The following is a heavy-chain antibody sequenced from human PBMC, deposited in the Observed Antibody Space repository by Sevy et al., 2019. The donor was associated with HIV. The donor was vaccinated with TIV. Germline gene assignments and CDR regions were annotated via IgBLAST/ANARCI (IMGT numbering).Heavy chain of an antibody. D-gene: IGHD3-22*01. CDR2: IDYSGST. Sequence: WETLSLTCTVSGGSISSYYWSWIRQPPGKGLEWIGYIDYSGSTNYNPSLKSRVTISVDTSKNQFSLKLSSVTAADTALYCCARDPYYYDSSGYRINYYGMDVWGQGTTVTVSS. CDR3: ARDPYYYDSSGYRINYYGMDV. CDR1: GGSISSYY. J-gene: IGHJ6*02. V-gene: IGHV4-59*01.